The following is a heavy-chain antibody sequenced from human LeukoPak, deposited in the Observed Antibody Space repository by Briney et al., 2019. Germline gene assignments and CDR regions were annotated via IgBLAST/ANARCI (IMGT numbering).Heavy chain of an antibody. CDR1: GFMFSGFA. Sequence: PGGSLRLSCAASGFMFSGFAMHWVRQASGKGVEWVGRIRIKANTYATAYAASVKGRFTISRDDSKNTTYLEMNSLKTEDTAVYYCTRHSGNYKGDYYYYYYMDVWGKGTTVTVSS. D-gene: IGHD3-22*01. CDR2: IRIKANTYAT. J-gene: IGHJ6*03. CDR3: TRHSGNYKGDYYYYYYMDV. V-gene: IGHV3-73*01.